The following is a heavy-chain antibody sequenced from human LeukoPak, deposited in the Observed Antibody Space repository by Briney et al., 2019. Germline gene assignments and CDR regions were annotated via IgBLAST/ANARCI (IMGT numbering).Heavy chain of an antibody. CDR3: AHEKGSGWYYAFDI. V-gene: IGHV4-39*07. D-gene: IGHD6-19*01. CDR1: GGSISSSSYY. CDR2: IYYSGST. Sequence: PSETLSLTCTVSGGSISSSSYYWGWIRQPPGKGLEWIGSIYYSGSTYYNPSLKSRVTISVDTSKNQFSLKLSSVTAADTAVYYCAHEKGSGWYYAFDIWGQGTMVTVSS. J-gene: IGHJ3*02.